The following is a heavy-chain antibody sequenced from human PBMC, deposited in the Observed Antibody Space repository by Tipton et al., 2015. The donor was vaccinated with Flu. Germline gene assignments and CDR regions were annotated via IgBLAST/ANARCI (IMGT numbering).Heavy chain of an antibody. D-gene: IGHD3-10*01. CDR3: ARRGRTVRDAFDI. CDR1: GDSISSYY. CDR2: IYSSGST. Sequence: TLSLTCTVSGDSISSYYWSWIRQPPGKRLEWIGYIYSSGSTNYNPSLKSRVTISPDTYKNQFSLRLTSVTAADTSVYYCARRGRTVRDAFDIWGQGTMVTVSS. V-gene: IGHV4-4*08. J-gene: IGHJ3*02.